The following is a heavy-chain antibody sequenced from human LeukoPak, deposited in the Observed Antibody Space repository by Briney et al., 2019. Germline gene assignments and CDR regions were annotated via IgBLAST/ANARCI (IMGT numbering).Heavy chain of an antibody. CDR1: GFTSSSYA. J-gene: IGHJ4*02. Sequence: GGSLRLSCAASGFTSSSYAMHWVRQAPGKGLEWVAVISYDGSNKYYADSVKGRFTISRDNAKNSLYLQMNSLRAEDTAVYYCARSGYVMDYFDYWGQGTLVTVSS. V-gene: IGHV3-30*04. D-gene: IGHD5-12*01. CDR2: ISYDGSNK. CDR3: ARSGYVMDYFDY.